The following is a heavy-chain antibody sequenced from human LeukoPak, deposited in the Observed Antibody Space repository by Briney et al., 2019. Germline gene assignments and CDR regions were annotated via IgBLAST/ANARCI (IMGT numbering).Heavy chain of an antibody. CDR2: IRHDESEI. Sequence: GGSLRLSCAASGFTFTNYWMSWVRQPPGKGLEWVANIRHDESEIYYVDSVKGRFTISRDNAKDSLFLQMNSLRAEDTPVYYCARDPGRSGWDYWGQGALVTVSS. D-gene: IGHD6-19*01. CDR3: ARDPGRSGWDY. V-gene: IGHV3-7*01. CDR1: GFTFTNYW. J-gene: IGHJ4*02.